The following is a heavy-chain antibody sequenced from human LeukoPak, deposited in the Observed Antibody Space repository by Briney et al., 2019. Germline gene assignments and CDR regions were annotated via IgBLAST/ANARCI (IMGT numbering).Heavy chain of an antibody. D-gene: IGHD2-8*01. CDR1: GFTFSSYS. CDR2: ISSSSSYI. Sequence: AGGSLRLSCVASGFTFSSYSMNWVRQAPGKGLEWVSSISSSSSYIYYADSVKGRFTISRDNSKNTLYLQMNSLRPEDTAVYFCARDGMVYAKGNYFDLWGRGTLVTVSS. J-gene: IGHJ2*01. V-gene: IGHV3-21*01. CDR3: ARDGMVYAKGNYFDL.